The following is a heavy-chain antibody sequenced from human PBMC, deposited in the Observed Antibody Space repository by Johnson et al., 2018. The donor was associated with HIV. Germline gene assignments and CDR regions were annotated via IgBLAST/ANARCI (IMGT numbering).Heavy chain of an antibody. J-gene: IGHJ3*02. V-gene: IGHV3-13*01. CDR2: IGTAGDT. Sequence: MQLVESGGGLVQPGASLRLSCAASGFAFSTYDMHWVRQTTGKGLEWVSAIGTAGDTYYPGPVKGRFTISRENAKNSLYHQMNSLRAGDTAVYYWARGAPESDAFDSWGQGTMVTVSS. CDR1: GFAFSTYD. CDR3: ARGAPESDAFDS.